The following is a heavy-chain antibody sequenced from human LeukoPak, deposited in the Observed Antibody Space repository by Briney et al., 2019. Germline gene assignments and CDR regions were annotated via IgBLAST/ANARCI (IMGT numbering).Heavy chain of an antibody. CDR3: TTDGYCSGGNCYSFDY. Sequence: GRCLRLSCAASGFTFSNYAMNWVRQAPGKGLEWVGRIKSKIDGGTIEYAAPVKGRFTISRDDSKNTQYLQMNSLKTEDTAVYYCTTDGYCSGGNCYSFDYWGQGTLVTVSS. J-gene: IGHJ4*02. V-gene: IGHV3-15*01. CDR2: IKSKIDGGTI. CDR1: GFTFSNYA. D-gene: IGHD2-15*01.